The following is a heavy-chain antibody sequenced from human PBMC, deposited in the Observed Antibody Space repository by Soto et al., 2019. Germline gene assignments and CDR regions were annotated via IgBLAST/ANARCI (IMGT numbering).Heavy chain of an antibody. Sequence: SETLSLTCTVSGGSIISGDYYCIWIRQPPGKGLEWIGYIYYSGSTYYNPSLKSRVTISVDTSKNQFSLKLSSVTAADTAVYYCARIAVLYYYDSSGSNWFDPWGQGTLVTVSS. CDR2: IYYSGST. CDR1: GGSIISGDYY. CDR3: ARIAVLYYYDSSGSNWFDP. V-gene: IGHV4-30-4*01. J-gene: IGHJ5*02. D-gene: IGHD3-22*01.